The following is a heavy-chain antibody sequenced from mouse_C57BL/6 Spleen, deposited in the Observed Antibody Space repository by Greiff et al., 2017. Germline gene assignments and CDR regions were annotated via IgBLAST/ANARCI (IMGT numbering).Heavy chain of an antibody. CDR2: IDPNSGGT. CDR3: ARRGLEAMDY. V-gene: IGHV1-72*01. D-gene: IGHD2-4*01. Sequence: QVQLQQPGAELVKPGASVKLSCKASGYTFTSYWMHWVKQRPGRGLEWIGRIDPNSGGTKYNEKFKSKATLTVDKPSSTAYMQLISLTSEDSAVYYCARRGLEAMDYWGQGTSVTVSS. J-gene: IGHJ4*01. CDR1: GYTFTSYW.